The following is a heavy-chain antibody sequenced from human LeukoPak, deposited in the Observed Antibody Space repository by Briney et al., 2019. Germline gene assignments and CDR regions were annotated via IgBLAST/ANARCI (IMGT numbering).Heavy chain of an antibody. J-gene: IGHJ4*02. Sequence: GGSLRLSCAASGFTFSYWMTWVRQAPGKGLEWVAKIKQDGSEKYYVDSVKGRFTISRDNAKNSLYLQMNSLGAEDTAVYYCARALDSSSSRYQSFAHWGQGTLVTVSS. D-gene: IGHD2-15*01. CDR1: GFTFSYW. V-gene: IGHV3-7*01. CDR3: ARALDSSSSRYQSFAH. CDR2: IKQDGSEK.